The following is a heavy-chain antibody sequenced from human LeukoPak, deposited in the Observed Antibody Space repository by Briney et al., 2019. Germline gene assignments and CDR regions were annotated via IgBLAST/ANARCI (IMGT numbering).Heavy chain of an antibody. CDR2: IYYSGST. CDR1: GGSISSSSYY. Sequence: SETLSLTCTVSGGSISSSSYYWGWIRQPPGKGLEWIGSIYYSGSTYYNPSLKSRVTISVDTSKNQFSLKLSSVTAADTAVYYCARVPYDILTVYHSPIDYWGQGTLVTVSS. J-gene: IGHJ4*02. CDR3: ARVPYDILTVYHSPIDY. V-gene: IGHV4-39*01. D-gene: IGHD3-9*01.